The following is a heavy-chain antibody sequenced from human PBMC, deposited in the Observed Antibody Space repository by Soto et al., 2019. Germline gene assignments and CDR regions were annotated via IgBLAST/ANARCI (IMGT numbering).Heavy chain of an antibody. CDR2: IYYSGST. V-gene: IGHV4-31*02. CDR3: ARAHSGDLDY. CDR1: GGSISSGGYY. Sequence: LCGGSISSGGYYWSWIRQHPGKGLEWIGYIYYSGSTYYNPSLKSRVTISVDTSKNQFSLKLSSVTAAYTAVYYCARAHSGDLDYWGQGTLVTVSS. J-gene: IGHJ4*02. D-gene: IGHD7-27*01.